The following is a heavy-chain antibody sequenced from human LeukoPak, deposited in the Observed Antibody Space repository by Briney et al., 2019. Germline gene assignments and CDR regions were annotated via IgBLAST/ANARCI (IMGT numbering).Heavy chain of an antibody. V-gene: IGHV4-34*01. Sequence: MSSETLSLTCAVYGGSFSGYYWSWIRQPPGKGLEWIGEINHSGPTNYNPSLKSRITISVDTSKNQFSLKLSSVTAADTAVYYCARHDAGIAARPFDNWGQGTLVTVSS. J-gene: IGHJ4*02. CDR1: GGSFSGYY. CDR2: INHSGPT. D-gene: IGHD6-6*01. CDR3: ARHDAGIAARPFDN.